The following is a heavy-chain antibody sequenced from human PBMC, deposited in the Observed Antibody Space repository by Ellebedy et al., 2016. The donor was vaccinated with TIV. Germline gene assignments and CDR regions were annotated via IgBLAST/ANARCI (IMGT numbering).Heavy chain of an antibody. CDR2: IWYDGSNK. Sequence: GGSLRLSXAASGFIFADYGLHWVRQAPGKGLEWVAHIWYDGSNKYYADSVKGRFTISRDNSKNTLYLQMTFLRAEDTAIYYCSRDPFLGARHFDSWGQGTLVTVSS. CDR1: GFIFADYG. J-gene: IGHJ4*02. V-gene: IGHV3-33*01. CDR3: SRDPFLGARHFDS. D-gene: IGHD3-16*01.